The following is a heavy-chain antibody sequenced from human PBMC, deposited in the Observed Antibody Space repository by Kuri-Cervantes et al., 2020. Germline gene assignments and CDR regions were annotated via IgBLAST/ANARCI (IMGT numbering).Heavy chain of an antibody. CDR2: ISYDGSNK. Sequence: GESLKISCAASGFTFSNYAMHWVRQAPGKGLEWVAVISYDGSNKYYADSVKGRFTISRDNSKNTLYLQMNSLRAEDTAVYYCASLPLVEMATKAFDIWGQGTMVTVSS. D-gene: IGHD5-24*01. V-gene: IGHV3-30-3*01. CDR3: ASLPLVEMATKAFDI. CDR1: GFTFSNYA. J-gene: IGHJ3*02.